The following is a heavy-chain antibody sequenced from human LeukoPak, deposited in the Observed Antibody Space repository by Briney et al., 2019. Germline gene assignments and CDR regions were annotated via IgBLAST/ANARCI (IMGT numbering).Heavy chain of an antibody. CDR3: ARANVVVVAGDFDY. J-gene: IGHJ4*02. CDR2: INPSGGST. D-gene: IGHD2-15*01. Sequence: GASVKVSCKASGYTFTSYGISWVRQAPGQGLEWMGIINPSGGSTSYAQKFQGRVTMTRDTSTSTVYMELSSLRSEDTAVYYCARANVVVVAGDFDYWGQGTLVTVSS. V-gene: IGHV1-46*01. CDR1: GYTFTSYG.